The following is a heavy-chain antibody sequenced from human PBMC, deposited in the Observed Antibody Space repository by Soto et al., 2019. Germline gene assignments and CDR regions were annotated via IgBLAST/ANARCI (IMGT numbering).Heavy chain of an antibody. D-gene: IGHD3-10*01. V-gene: IGHV4-59*08. CDR3: ARHYGSGTYPLDY. Sequence: SETLSLTCTVSGGSISGYYWGWIRQPPGKGLEYIGYIYYSGTANYNPSLKSRVTMSVDTSKNQFSLKLKSVTAADTAVYYCARHYGSGTYPLDYWGQGTLVTVSS. CDR1: GGSISGYY. CDR2: IYYSGTA. J-gene: IGHJ4*02.